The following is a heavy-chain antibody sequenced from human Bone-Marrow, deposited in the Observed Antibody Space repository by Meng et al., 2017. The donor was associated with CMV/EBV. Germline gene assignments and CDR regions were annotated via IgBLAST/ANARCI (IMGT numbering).Heavy chain of an antibody. Sequence: ASVKNSCKASGYIFSNYYMHWVRQAPGQGLEWMGWINPSSGGTNYAQEFQVRVTMTRDTSISTAYMELSRLRSDDTAVYYCARVGDYDYYYYVMDVWGQGTTVTVSS. CDR2: INPSSGGT. CDR3: ARVGDYDYYYYVMDV. J-gene: IGHJ6*02. CDR1: GYIFSNYY. V-gene: IGHV1-2*02. D-gene: IGHD4-17*01.